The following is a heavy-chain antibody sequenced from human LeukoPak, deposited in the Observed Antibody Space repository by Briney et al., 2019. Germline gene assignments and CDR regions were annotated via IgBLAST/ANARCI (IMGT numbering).Heavy chain of an antibody. CDR1: GFTFSAYE. D-gene: IGHD6-13*01. Sequence: GGSLRLSCAASGFTFSAYEMNWVRQAPGKGLEWLAYITSDNTVHYADSVKGRFTISRDNTKNSLYLQMNSLRAEDTATYYCARDGTPMAASGWVYFDQWGQGTLVTVSS. V-gene: IGHV3-48*03. CDR3: ARDGTPMAASGWVYFDQ. CDR2: ITSDNTV. J-gene: IGHJ4*02.